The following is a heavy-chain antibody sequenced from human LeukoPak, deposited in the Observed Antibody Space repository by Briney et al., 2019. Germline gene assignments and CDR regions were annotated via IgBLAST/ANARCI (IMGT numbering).Heavy chain of an antibody. V-gene: IGHV3-23*01. D-gene: IGHD5-12*01. J-gene: IGHJ4*02. CDR1: GFTFSSYA. Sequence: GGSLRLSCAASGFTFSSYAISWVRQAPGKGLEWVSSISGSGGSTYYADSVKGRFTISRDNFKNTLYLQMNSLRVEDTAVYYCAKDRGRYSYGSVDYWGQGTLVTVSS. CDR2: ISGSGGST. CDR3: AKDRGRYSYGSVDY.